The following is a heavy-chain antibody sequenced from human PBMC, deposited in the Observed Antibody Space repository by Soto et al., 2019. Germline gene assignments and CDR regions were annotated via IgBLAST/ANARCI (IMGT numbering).Heavy chain of an antibody. CDR3: GRDSGIFGVVIMGGGDFDY. V-gene: IGHV1-18*01. Sequence: QVQLVQSGAEVKKPGASVKVSCKASGYTFTSYGISWVRQAPGQGLEWMGWISAYNGNTNYAQKLQGRVTMTTDTPRRTAKRELGCLRDDATAVYYWGRDSGIFGVVIMGGGDFDYWGQGTLVTVSS. J-gene: IGHJ4*02. CDR1: GYTFTSYG. D-gene: IGHD3-3*01. CDR2: ISAYNGNT.